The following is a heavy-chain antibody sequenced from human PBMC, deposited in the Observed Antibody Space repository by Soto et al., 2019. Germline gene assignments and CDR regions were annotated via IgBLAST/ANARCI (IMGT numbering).Heavy chain of an antibody. J-gene: IGHJ4*02. Sequence: QVQLVESGGGVVQPGRSLRLSCAASGFTFSSYGMHWVRQAPGKGLEWVAVISYDGSDKYYADSVKGRFTISRDNSKNTRYLQMNSLRAEDTAVYYGAKDGGSGWHEIDYWGQGTLVTVSS. D-gene: IGHD6-19*01. CDR2: ISYDGSDK. CDR3: AKDGGSGWHEIDY. V-gene: IGHV3-30*18. CDR1: GFTFSSYG.